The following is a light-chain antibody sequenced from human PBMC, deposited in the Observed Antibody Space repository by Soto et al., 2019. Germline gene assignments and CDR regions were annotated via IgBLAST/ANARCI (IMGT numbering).Light chain of an antibody. CDR2: MAS. J-gene: IGKJ2*02. CDR1: QSIKSR. V-gene: IGKV1-5*03. CDR3: QEYDGHCT. Sequence: DIQMTQSPSTLSASVGDRVSITCRTSQSIKSRLAWYQQKPGKAPKLLIYMASSLQSGVPSRFGGSGSGTEFTLTISSLQPDDFATYFCQEYDGHCTFGQGTKLEMK.